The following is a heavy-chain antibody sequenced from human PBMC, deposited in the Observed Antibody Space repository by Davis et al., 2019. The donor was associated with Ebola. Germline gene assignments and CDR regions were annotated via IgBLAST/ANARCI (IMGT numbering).Heavy chain of an antibody. Sequence: GESLKISCAASGFTFSNAWMSWVRQAPGKGLEWVGRTKSKTDGGTTDYAAPVKGRFTISRDDSRNTLYLQMNSLKTEDTAVYYCTTVLRDSSAYVTNWGQGTLVTVSS. D-gene: IGHD3-22*01. CDR1: GFTFSNAW. CDR2: TKSKTDGGTT. V-gene: IGHV3-15*01. J-gene: IGHJ4*02. CDR3: TTVLRDSSAYVTN.